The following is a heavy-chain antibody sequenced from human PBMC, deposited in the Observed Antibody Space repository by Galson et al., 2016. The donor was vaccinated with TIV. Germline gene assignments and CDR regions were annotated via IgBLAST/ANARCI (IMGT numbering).Heavy chain of an antibody. J-gene: IGHJ4*02. CDR3: ARDGRYYDTTSFYFFDL. Sequence: SVKVSCKASGDTFNNYAISWVRQAPGQGPEWMGRVIPIFRTPNYAQKFQGRLTISADESSTTVFMELSRLRSADTAVYFCARDGRYYDTTSFYFFDLWGQGTLVTVAS. V-gene: IGHV1-69*13. CDR1: GDTFNNYA. D-gene: IGHD3-22*01. CDR2: VIPIFRTP.